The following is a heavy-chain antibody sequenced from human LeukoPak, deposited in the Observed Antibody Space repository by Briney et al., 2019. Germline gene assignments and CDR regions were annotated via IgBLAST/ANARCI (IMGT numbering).Heavy chain of an antibody. CDR1: GFTFSSYG. CDR3: AKFAVADPHGGDY. V-gene: IGHV3-33*06. J-gene: IGHJ4*02. Sequence: GGSLRLSCAASGFTFSSYGMHWVRQAPGKGLEWVAVIWYDGSNKYYADSVKGRFTISRDNSKNTLYLQMNGLRAEDTAVYYCAKFAVADPHGGDYWGQGTLVTVSS. D-gene: IGHD6-19*01. CDR2: IWYDGSNK.